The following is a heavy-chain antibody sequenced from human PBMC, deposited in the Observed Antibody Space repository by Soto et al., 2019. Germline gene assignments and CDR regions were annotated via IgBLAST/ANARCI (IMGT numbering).Heavy chain of an antibody. J-gene: IGHJ6*02. CDR1: GGSFSGSY. CDR2: INHSGST. V-gene: IGHV4-34*01. D-gene: IGHD2-8*01. CDR3: ATGYCTNGVCYTRTLSGMDV. Sequence: ETLSLTCAVYGGSFSGSYWSWIRQPPGKGLEWIGEINHSGSTNHNPSLKSRVTILVDTSKNQFSLKLSSVTAADTAVYYCATGYCTNGVCYTRTLSGMDVWGQGTTVTVSS.